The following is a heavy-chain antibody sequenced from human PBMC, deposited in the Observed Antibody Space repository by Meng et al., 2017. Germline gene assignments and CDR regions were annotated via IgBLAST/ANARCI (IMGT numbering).Heavy chain of an antibody. V-gene: IGHV3-30*01. D-gene: IGHD3-10*01. CDR3: ASMGY. CDR2: ISYDGSNK. Sequence: QVELVESGGCVCKPGRSLGLAFPASGFTFSSNAMHWVRQAPGKVLEWVAVISYDGSNKYYADSVKGRFTISRDNSKNTLYLQMNSLRAEDTAVYYCASMGYWGQGTLVTVSS. CDR1: GFTFSSNA. J-gene: IGHJ4*02.